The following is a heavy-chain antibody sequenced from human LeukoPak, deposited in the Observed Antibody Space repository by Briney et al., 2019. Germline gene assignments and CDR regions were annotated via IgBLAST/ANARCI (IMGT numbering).Heavy chain of an antibody. Sequence: ASVKVSCKASGYTFTSYYMHWVRQAPGQGLEWMGIINPSGGSTSYARKFQGRVTMTRDTSTSTVYMELSSLRSEDTAVYYCAREDDDYGDYGRPEYFQHWGQGTLVTVSS. J-gene: IGHJ1*01. CDR3: AREDDDYGDYGRPEYFQH. D-gene: IGHD4-17*01. V-gene: IGHV1-46*01. CDR1: GYTFTSYY. CDR2: INPSGGST.